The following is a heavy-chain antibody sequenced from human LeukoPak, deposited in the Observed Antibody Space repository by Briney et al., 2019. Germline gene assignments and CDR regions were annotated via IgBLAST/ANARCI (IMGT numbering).Heavy chain of an antibody. CDR1: SGSISSGGYS. Sequence: PPQTLSLTCAVSSGSISSGGYSWSWIRQPPGKGLEWIGYIYHSGSTYYNPSLKSRVTISVDRSKSQFSLKLSSVTAADTAVYYCARDLSSSHAFDIWGQGTVVTVSS. J-gene: IGHJ3*02. CDR2: IYHSGST. CDR3: ARDLSSSHAFDI. D-gene: IGHD6-13*01. V-gene: IGHV4-30-2*01.